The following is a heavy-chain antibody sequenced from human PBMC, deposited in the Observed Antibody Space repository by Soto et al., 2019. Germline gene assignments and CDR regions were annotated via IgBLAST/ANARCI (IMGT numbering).Heavy chain of an antibody. J-gene: IGHJ6*02. CDR2: INPNSGGT. CDR1: GYTFTGYY. Sequence: ASVKVSCKASGYTFTGYYMHWLRQAPGQGLEWMGWINPNSGGTNYAQKFQGRVTMTRDTSISTAYMELSRLRSDDTAVYYCAGSTKGYCSGGSCYPREYYYGMDVWGQGTTVTVSS. D-gene: IGHD2-15*01. V-gene: IGHV1-2*02. CDR3: AGSTKGYCSGGSCYPREYYYGMDV.